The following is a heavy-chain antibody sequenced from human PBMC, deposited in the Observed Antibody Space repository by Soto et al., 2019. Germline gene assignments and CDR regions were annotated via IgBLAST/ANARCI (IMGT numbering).Heavy chain of an antibody. CDR2: IYYSGST. D-gene: IGHD3-10*01. Sequence: QVQLQESGPGLVKPSQTLSLTCTVSGGSISSGDYYWSWIRQPPGKGLEWIGYIYYSGSTYYNPSLLSGVTISVDTSRNQIALKLSSVTAADTAVNYCARVVGYGSGSYYVSPFDYWGQGTLVTVSS. CDR3: ARVVGYGSGSYYVSPFDY. V-gene: IGHV4-30-4*01. CDR1: GGSISSGDYY. J-gene: IGHJ4*02.